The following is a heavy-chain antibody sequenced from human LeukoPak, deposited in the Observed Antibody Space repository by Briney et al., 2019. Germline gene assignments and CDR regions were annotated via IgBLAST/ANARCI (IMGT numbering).Heavy chain of an antibody. Sequence: GASVKVSCKASGGTFSSYAISWVRQAPGQGLEWMGGIIPIFGTANYAQKFQGRVTITADESTSTAYMELSSLRSEDTAVYYCARGYFDWLPQAAYYYYYMDVWGKGTTVTISS. J-gene: IGHJ6*03. V-gene: IGHV1-69*01. CDR1: GGTFSSYA. CDR3: ARGYFDWLPQAAYYYYYMDV. D-gene: IGHD3-9*01. CDR2: IIPIFGTA.